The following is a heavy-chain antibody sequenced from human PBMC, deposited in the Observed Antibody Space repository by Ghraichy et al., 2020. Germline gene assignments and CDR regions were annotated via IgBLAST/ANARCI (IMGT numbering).Heavy chain of an antibody. Sequence: GGSLRLSCSASGFTFSSYAMHWVRQAPGKGLEYVSAISSNGGSTYYADSVKGRFTISRDNSKNTLYLQMSSLRAEDTAVYYCVKDVGRITGTKCHFDYWGQGTLVTVSS. CDR2: ISSNGGST. V-gene: IGHV3-64D*06. D-gene: IGHD1-7*01. J-gene: IGHJ4*02. CDR1: GFTFSSYA. CDR3: VKDVGRITGTKCHFDY.